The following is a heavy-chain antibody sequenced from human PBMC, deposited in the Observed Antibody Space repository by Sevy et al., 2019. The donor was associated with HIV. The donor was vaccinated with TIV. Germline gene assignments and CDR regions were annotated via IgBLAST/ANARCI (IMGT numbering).Heavy chain of an antibody. Sequence: GGSLRLSCAASGFDFNHHWMSWVRQTPQKGLEWVANIKQDGSETYYVDSLEGRFTISRDNAKNSLSLQINYLRAEDTAVYYCARLPTGLQSFNYLLSTYFDSWGQGTLVTVSS. D-gene: IGHD3-9*01. J-gene: IGHJ4*02. CDR1: GFDFNHHW. CDR3: ARLPTGLQSFNYLLSTYFDS. CDR2: IKQDGSET. V-gene: IGHV3-7*01.